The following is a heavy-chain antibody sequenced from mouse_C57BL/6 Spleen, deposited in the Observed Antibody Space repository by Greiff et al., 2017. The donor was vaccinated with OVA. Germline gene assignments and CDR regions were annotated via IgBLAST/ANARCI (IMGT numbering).Heavy chain of an antibody. CDR3: ASPLGSWYFDV. CDR2: IHPNSGST. V-gene: IGHV1-64*01. Sequence: QVQLQQSGAELVKPGASVKLSCKASGYTFTSYWMHWVKQRPGQGLEWIGMIHPNSGSTNYNEKFKSKATLTVDKSSSTAYMQLSSLTSEDSAVYYCASPLGSWYFDVWGTGTTVTVSS. CDR1: GYTFTSYW. J-gene: IGHJ1*03. D-gene: IGHD2-14*01.